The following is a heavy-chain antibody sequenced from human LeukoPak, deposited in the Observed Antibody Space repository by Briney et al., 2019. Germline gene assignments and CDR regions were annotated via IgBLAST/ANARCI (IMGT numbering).Heavy chain of an antibody. CDR3: ARVEIAAAAFDY. D-gene: IGHD6-13*01. Sequence: PSETLSLTCTVSGDSLSSGGYYWSWIRQHPGKGLEWIGYIYYSGSTYYNPSLKSRVTISVDTSKNQFSLKLSSVTAADTAVSYCARVEIAAAAFDYWGQGNLVTVSS. CDR2: IYYSGST. V-gene: IGHV4-31*03. CDR1: GDSLSSGGYY. J-gene: IGHJ4*02.